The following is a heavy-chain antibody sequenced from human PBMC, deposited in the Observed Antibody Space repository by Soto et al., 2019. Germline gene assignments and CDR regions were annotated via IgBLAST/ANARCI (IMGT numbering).Heavy chain of an antibody. J-gene: IGHJ6*03. CDR3: ARDRGMGSSPYYYYYYYMDV. V-gene: IGHV1-2*04. Sequence: ASVKVSCKASGYTFTGYYMHWVRQAPGQGLEWMGWINPNSGGTNYAQKFQGWVTMTRDTSISTAYMELSRLRSDDTAVYYCARDRGMGSSPYYYYYYYMDVWGKGTTVTVSS. CDR1: GYTFTGYY. D-gene: IGHD6-13*01. CDR2: INPNSGGT.